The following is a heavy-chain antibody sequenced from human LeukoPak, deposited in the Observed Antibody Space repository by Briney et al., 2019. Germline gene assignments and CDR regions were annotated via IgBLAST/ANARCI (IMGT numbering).Heavy chain of an antibody. Sequence: GGSLRLSRAASVVSFSRYNMNRVRQAPGKALECVSSIFSSSSDIYYADSVRGRFTISRDNTKNSLYMLMNSSREEDTAVSCSASDYRNAYWGQGTLVTVSS. CDR1: VVSFSRYN. CDR3: ASDYRNAY. D-gene: IGHD4-11*01. CDR2: IFSSSSDI. J-gene: IGHJ4*02. V-gene: IGHV3-21*01.